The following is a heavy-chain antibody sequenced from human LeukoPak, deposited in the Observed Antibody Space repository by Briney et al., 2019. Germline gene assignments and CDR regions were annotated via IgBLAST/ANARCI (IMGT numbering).Heavy chain of an antibody. J-gene: IGHJ4*02. Sequence: PSETLSLTCTVSGDSMSSGSYYWSWIRQPAGKGLEWIGRIYTSGSTNYNPSLKSRVTISVDTSKNQFSLNLSSVTAADTAVYYCARVSDYYFDSRGWGQGTLVTVSS. CDR1: GDSMSSGSYY. V-gene: IGHV4-61*02. CDR2: IYTSGST. D-gene: IGHD3-22*01. CDR3: ARVSDYYFDSRG.